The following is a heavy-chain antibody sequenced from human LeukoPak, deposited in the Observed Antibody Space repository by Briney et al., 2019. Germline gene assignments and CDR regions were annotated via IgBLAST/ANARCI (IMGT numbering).Heavy chain of an antibody. D-gene: IGHD2-15*01. V-gene: IGHV3-23*01. CDR2: ISGSGGST. Sequence: AGGSLRLSCAASGFTFSSYAMSWVRQAPGKGLEWVSAISGSGGSTYYADSVKGRFTISRDNSKNTLYLQMNSLRAEDTAVYYCAKDRCSGGSCHGAFDYWGQGTLVTVSS. CDR3: AKDRCSGGSCHGAFDY. J-gene: IGHJ4*02. CDR1: GFTFSSYA.